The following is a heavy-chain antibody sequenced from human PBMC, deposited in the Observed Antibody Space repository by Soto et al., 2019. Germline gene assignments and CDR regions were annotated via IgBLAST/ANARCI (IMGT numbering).Heavy chain of an antibody. CDR3: ATSLWFGTQVEL. CDR2: ISRSGTT. Sequence: QVQLQQWGAGLLKPSETLSLSCAVYGGYFNDNYYTWFRQPPGKGLEWIGEISRSGTTKYIPSLKSRASISCDASKTQVSLKVTSVTAADTAVYYCATSLWFGTQVELWCQGALVTVSS. J-gene: IGHJ5*02. CDR1: GGYFNDNY. D-gene: IGHD3-10*01. V-gene: IGHV4-34*01.